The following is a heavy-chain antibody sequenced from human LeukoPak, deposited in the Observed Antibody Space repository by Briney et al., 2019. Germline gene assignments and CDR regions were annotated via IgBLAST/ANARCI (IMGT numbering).Heavy chain of an antibody. J-gene: IGHJ6*02. CDR3: ARATNVDYFFYYGMDV. V-gene: IGHV4-59*01. CDR1: GGSINAYY. D-gene: IGHD2/OR15-2a*01. CDR2: INSTGDT. Sequence: SETLSLTCTVSGGSINAYYWSWIRQPPGKGLEWIGYINSTGDTYYNPSLKSRVTMSVDTSQNQFSLNLRSVTAADTALYYCARATNVDYFFYYGMDVWGQGTTVIVSS.